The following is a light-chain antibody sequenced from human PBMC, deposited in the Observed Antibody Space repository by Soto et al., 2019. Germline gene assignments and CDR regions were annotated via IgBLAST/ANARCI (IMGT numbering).Light chain of an antibody. V-gene: IGLV2-14*03. CDR3: SSYTISSTRV. CDR2: EVR. J-gene: IGLJ1*01. Sequence: QSALTQPASVSGSPGQSITISCTGTSSDVGAYDFVSWYQQHPDKAPKLMIYEVRNRPSGVSNRFSGSKSVNTATLTISGLQAEDEADYYCSSYTISSTRVFGTGTKVTVL. CDR1: SSDVGAYDF.